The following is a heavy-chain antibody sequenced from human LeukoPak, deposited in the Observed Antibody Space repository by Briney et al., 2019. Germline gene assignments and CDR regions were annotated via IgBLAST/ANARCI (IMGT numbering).Heavy chain of an antibody. D-gene: IGHD3-3*01. CDR3: ATQGRSAMLGI. J-gene: IGHJ3*02. CDR1: GFTFSTYE. V-gene: IGHV3-48*03. Sequence: QPGGSLRLSCAASGFTFSTYEMNWVRQAPGKGLEWVSYISSSGGSIYYADSVKGRFTISRDNAKNLLFLQMNSLRAEDTAVYYCATQGRSAMLGIWGQGTMVTVSS. CDR2: ISSSGGSI.